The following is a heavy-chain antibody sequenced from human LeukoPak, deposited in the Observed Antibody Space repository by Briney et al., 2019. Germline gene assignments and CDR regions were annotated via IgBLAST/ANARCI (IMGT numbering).Heavy chain of an antibody. CDR2: ISYDGSNK. J-gene: IGHJ4*02. Sequence: GGSPRLSCAASGFTFSSYAMPWVRQAPGKGLEWVAVISYDGSNKYYADSVKGRFTISRDNSKNTLYLQMNSLRAEDTAVYYCARPLLNWEAFDYWGQGTLVTVSS. D-gene: IGHD7-27*01. CDR1: GFTFSSYA. CDR3: ARPLLNWEAFDY. V-gene: IGHV3-30-3*01.